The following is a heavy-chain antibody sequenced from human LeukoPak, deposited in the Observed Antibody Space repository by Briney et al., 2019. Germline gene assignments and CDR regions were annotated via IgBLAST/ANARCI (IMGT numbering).Heavy chain of an antibody. CDR2: ITTGSRYI. J-gene: IGHJ3*02. CDR1: GFTFSSYS. Sequence: GGSLRLSCAASGFTFSSYSMNWVRQAPGKGLEWVSSITTGSRYIYYADSVKGRFTISRDNAKNSLYLQMNSLRADDTAVYYCARRAVTEDAFDIWGQGTMVTVSS. CDR3: ARRAVTEDAFDI. D-gene: IGHD5-18*01. V-gene: IGHV3-21*01.